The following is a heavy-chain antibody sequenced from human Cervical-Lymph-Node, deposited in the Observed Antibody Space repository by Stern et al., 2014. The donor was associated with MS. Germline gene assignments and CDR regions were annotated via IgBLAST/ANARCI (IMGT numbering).Heavy chain of an antibody. J-gene: IGHJ4*02. Sequence: VQLVESGGGVVQPGRSLRLSCAASGFTFSSYGMHWVRQAPGKGLEWVAVISYDGSNKYYADSVKGRFTISRDNSKNTLYLQMNSLRAEDTAVYYCVREGDWNHEYWGQGTLVTVSS. D-gene: IGHD1-1*01. V-gene: IGHV3-30*03. CDR3: VREGDWNHEY. CDR2: ISYDGSNK. CDR1: GFTFSSYG.